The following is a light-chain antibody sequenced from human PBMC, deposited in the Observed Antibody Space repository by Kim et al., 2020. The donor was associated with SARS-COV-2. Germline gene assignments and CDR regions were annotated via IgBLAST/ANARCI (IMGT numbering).Light chain of an antibody. CDR2: DAS. V-gene: IGKV1-6*01. Sequence: GDRVIITCRASQDIGSDLGWFQQRPGKAPKVLINDASSLHSGVPSRFIGSRSGRDFTLTISSLQPEDFATYFCLQHNNYPITFGRGTRLEIK. CDR3: LQHNNYPIT. J-gene: IGKJ5*01. CDR1: QDIGSD.